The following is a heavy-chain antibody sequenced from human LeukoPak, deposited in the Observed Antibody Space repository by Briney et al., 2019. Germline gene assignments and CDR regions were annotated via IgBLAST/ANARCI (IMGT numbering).Heavy chain of an antibody. CDR1: GGSISSGSYY. CDR3: ARDIPPWAVAGRPDY. V-gene: IGHV4-61*02. D-gene: IGHD6-19*01. Sequence: KTSETLSLTCTVSGGSISSGSYYWSWIRQPAGKGLEWIGRIYTSGSTNYNPSLKSRVTISVDTSKNQFSLKLSSVTAADTAVYYCARDIPPWAVAGRPDYWGQGTLVTVSS. J-gene: IGHJ4*02. CDR2: IYTSGST.